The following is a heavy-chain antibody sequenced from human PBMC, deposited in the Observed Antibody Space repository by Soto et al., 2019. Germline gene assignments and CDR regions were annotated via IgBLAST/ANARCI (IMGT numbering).Heavy chain of an antibody. CDR3: ARDRKGDYYDSSGYESLNWFDP. CDR2: IYYSGST. V-gene: IGHV4-31*03. Sequence: PSETLSLTCTVSGGSISSGGYYWSWIRQHPGKGLEWTGYIYYSGSTYYNPSLKSRVTISVDTSKNQFSLKLSSVTAADTAVYYCARDRKGDYYDSSGYESLNWFDPWGQGTLVTVSS. J-gene: IGHJ5*02. CDR1: GGSISSGGYY. D-gene: IGHD3-22*01.